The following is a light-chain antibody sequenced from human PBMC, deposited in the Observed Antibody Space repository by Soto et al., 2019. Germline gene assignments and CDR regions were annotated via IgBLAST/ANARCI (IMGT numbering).Light chain of an antibody. CDR2: AAS. J-gene: IGKJ1*01. CDR1: QGISNS. Sequence: DIQMTQSPSSLSASLGDRVTIACRASQGISNSLTWYQQQPGKVPKLLISAASTLQSGVPSRFSGSGSGTDFTLTISSLQPEDVATYYCQKYSNYPPWTFGQGTKVEIK. V-gene: IGKV1-27*01. CDR3: QKYSNYPPWT.